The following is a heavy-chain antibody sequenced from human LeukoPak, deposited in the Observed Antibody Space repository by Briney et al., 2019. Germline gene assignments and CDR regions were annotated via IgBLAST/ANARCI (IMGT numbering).Heavy chain of an antibody. J-gene: IGHJ4*02. V-gene: IGHV4-4*07. D-gene: IGHD6-13*01. CDR3: ASQRKYSTSWPLFDY. Sequence: AETLSLTCTVSGGSINDYYWTWIRQPSGQGLEWLGRNHTDGSTNYNPSLRRRLTMSVDTSKNQFSLKLSSVTAADTAVYYCASQRKYSTSWPLFDYWGQGTLVTVS. CDR1: GGSINDYY. CDR2: NHTDGST.